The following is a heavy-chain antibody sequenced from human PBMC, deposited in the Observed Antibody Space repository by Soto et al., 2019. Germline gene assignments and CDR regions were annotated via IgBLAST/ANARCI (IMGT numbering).Heavy chain of an antibody. D-gene: IGHD4-4*01. V-gene: IGHV4-59*01. CDR1: GGSISSYY. CDR2: IYYSGKT. Sequence: SETLSLTCTVSGGSISSYYWSWIRQPPGKGLEWIGYIYYSGKTYYNPSLKSRVTISVDTSKNQFSLKLTSVTAADTAVYYCARGMTTVTTFDYWGQGTLVTVSS. CDR3: ARGMTTVTTFDY. J-gene: IGHJ4*02.